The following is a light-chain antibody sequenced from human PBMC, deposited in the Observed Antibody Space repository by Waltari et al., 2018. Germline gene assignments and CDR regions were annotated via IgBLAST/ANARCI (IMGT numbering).Light chain of an antibody. CDR1: QGISTY. J-gene: IGKJ2*01. CDR3: QQYCTSPPT. V-gene: IGKV1D-8*03. Sequence: VIWMTQSPSLLSASPGDRVTITCRMSQGISTYLAWYQQKPGRAPDLLIYGASILHSGVPSRFSGSGSGTDFTLTINSLQAEDVAVYYCQQYCTSPPTFGQGTQVEIK. CDR2: GAS.